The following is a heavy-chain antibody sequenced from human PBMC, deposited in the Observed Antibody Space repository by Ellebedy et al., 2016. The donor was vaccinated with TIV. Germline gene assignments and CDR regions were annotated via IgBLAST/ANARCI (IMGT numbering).Heavy chain of an antibody. CDR3: ARGALNYGIDY. Sequence: MPGGSLRLSCTVSGGSISSYYWSWLRQPPGKGLEWIGYIYYSGRTNYNPSLKSRVTLSVDTSKTQFSLKLSSVTAADTAVYYCARGALNYGIDYWGQGTLVTVSS. J-gene: IGHJ4*02. CDR1: GGSISSYY. CDR2: IYYSGRT. D-gene: IGHD4-17*01. V-gene: IGHV4-59*01.